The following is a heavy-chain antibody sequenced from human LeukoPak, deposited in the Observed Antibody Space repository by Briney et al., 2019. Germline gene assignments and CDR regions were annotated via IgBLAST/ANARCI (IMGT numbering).Heavy chain of an antibody. CDR3: ALLAAAGTNDAFDI. CDR1: GYTFIGYY. J-gene: IGHJ3*02. CDR2: INPNSGGT. D-gene: IGHD6-13*01. Sequence: ASVKVSCKASGYTFIGYYMHWVRQAPGQGLEWMGRINPNSGGTNYAQKFQGRVTMTRDTSISTAYMELSRLRSDDTAVYYCALLAAAGTNDAFDIWGQGTMVTVSS. V-gene: IGHV1-2*06.